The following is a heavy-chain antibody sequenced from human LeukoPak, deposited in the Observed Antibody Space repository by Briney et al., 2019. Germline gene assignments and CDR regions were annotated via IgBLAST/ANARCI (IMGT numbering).Heavy chain of an antibody. CDR2: FDPEDGET. D-gene: IGHD6-19*01. V-gene: IGHV1-24*01. CDR1: GYTLTELS. CDR3: ATDGSSGWFYYFDY. J-gene: IGHJ4*02. Sequence: ASVKVSCKVSGYTLTELSMHWVRQAPGKGLEWMGGFDPEDGETIYAQKFQGRVTMTEDTSTDTAYIELSSLRSEDTAVYYCATDGSSGWFYYFDYWGQGTLVTVSS.